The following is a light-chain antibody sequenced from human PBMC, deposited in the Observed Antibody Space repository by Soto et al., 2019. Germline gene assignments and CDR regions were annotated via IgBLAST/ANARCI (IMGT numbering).Light chain of an antibody. CDR2: EVS. V-gene: IGLV2-14*01. Sequence: QSALTQPASVSGSPGQSITISCTGTSGDVDAFDYVSWYQQHPGKAPKLMIFEVSDRPSGVSDRFSGSKSGSTASLPLSGLQDEDEDDYFCTSFTSSSTQVFGTGTKGTVL. J-gene: IGLJ1*01. CDR3: TSFTSSSTQV. CDR1: SGDVDAFDY.